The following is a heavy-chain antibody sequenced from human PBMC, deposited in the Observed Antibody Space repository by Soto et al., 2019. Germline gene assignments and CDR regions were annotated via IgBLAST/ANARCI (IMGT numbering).Heavy chain of an antibody. CDR1: GFTFISYA. CDR2: ISCSGGST. J-gene: IGHJ4*02. D-gene: IGHD4-17*01. V-gene: IGHV3-23*01. Sequence: GGSLRLSCASSGFTFISYAMSWVRQAPGKGLEWVSAISCSGGSTYYADSVKGRFTISRDNSKNTLYLQMNSLRAEDTAVYYCAKTLDDYPSHIFDYWGQGTLVTVSS. CDR3: AKTLDDYPSHIFDY.